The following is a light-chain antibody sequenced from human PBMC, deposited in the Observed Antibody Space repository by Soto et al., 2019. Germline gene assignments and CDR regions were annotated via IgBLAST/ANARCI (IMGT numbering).Light chain of an antibody. CDR1: QSVFTN. CDR2: GAS. CDR3: QQYNNWPYT. J-gene: IGKJ2*01. Sequence: EIVMTQSPATLSVSPGERVTLSCRASQSVFTNLAWSQHKPGQAPRLLISGASTRATGIPARFSGSGSGTEFTLAISILQSEDFAVYYCQQYNNWPYTFGQGTKVEIK. V-gene: IGKV3-15*01.